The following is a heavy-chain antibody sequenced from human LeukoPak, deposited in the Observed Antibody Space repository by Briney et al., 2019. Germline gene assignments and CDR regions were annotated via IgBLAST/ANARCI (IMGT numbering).Heavy chain of an antibody. V-gene: IGHV3-30*02. Sequence: GGSLRLSCAASGFSFSNYGMHWVRQAPGKGLEWVAFIAHDRNNKYYADSVKGRFTISRDNSKNTLYLQMNSLRAEDTAVYYCARDDYNSGWYCAYWGQGALVTVSS. CDR3: ARDDYNSGWYCAY. CDR1: GFSFSNYG. D-gene: IGHD6-19*01. CDR2: IAHDRNNK. J-gene: IGHJ4*02.